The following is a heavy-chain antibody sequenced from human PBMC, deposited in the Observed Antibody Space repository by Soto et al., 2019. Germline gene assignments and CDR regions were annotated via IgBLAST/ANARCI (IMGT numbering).Heavy chain of an antibody. CDR1: GYTFTSYG. V-gene: IGHV1-18*01. CDR2: ISAYNGNT. CDR3: ARIYYDFWSGYYTHEWYFDY. J-gene: IGHJ4*02. D-gene: IGHD3-3*01. Sequence: QVPLVQSGAEVKKPGASVKVSCKASGYTFTSYGISWVRQAPGQRLEWMGWISAYNGNTNYAQKLQGRVTMTTDTSTSTAYMELRSLRSDDTAVYYCARIYYDFWSGYYTHEWYFDYWGQGTLVTVSS.